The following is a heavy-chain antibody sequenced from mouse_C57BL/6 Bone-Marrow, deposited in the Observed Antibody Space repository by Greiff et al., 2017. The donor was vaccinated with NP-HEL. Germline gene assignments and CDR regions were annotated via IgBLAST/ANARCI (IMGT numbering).Heavy chain of an antibody. V-gene: IGHV5-17*01. J-gene: IGHJ4*01. CDR1: GFTFSDSG. Sequence: EVQGVESGGGLVKPGGSLKLSCAASGFTFSDSGMHWVRQAPEKGLEWVAYISSGSSTIYYADTVKGRFTISRDNAKNTLFLQMTSLRSEDTAMYYCAKYGYPYAMDYWGQGTSVTVSS. D-gene: IGHD2-2*01. CDR2: ISSGSSTI. CDR3: AKYGYPYAMDY.